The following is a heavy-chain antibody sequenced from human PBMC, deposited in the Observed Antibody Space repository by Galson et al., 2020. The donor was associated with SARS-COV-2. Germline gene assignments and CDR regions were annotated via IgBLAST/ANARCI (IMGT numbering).Heavy chain of an antibody. J-gene: IGHJ3*02. D-gene: IGHD3-22*01. V-gene: IGHV5-51*01. Sequence: GESLKISCEGVGYTFAGYWIGWVRQMPGKGLECMGIIYPGDPDTTYSPSFHGQVTISADKSTAYLHWSSLKASDTAMYYCARLTSDTTFATYDHSFDIWGQGTMVTVSS. CDR2: IYPGDPDT. CDR1: GYTFAGYW. CDR3: ARLTSDTTFATYDHSFDI.